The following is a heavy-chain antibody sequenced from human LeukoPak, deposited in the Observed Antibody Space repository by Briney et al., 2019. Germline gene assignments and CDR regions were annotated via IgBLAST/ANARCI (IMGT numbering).Heavy chain of an antibody. CDR1: GGSFSGYY. CDR2: INHSGST. D-gene: IGHD3-16*01. Sequence: SETLSLTCAVYGGSFSGYYWSWIRQPPGKGLEWTGEINHSGSTNYNPSLKSRVTISVDTSKNQFSLKLSSVTAADTAVYYCARLSWGVRRYFDYWGQGTLVTVSS. V-gene: IGHV4-34*01. J-gene: IGHJ4*02. CDR3: ARLSWGVRRYFDY.